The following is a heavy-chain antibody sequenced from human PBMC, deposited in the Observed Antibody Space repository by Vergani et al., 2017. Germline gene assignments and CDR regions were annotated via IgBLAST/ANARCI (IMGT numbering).Heavy chain of an antibody. CDR1: GFMFSNYW. CDR3: ARARCIETCYMSNWLDS. Sequence: EVQLVESGGGLVQPGGSLRLSCAASGFMFSNYWMNWVRQVPGKGLLWVSRIKSDGSITAYADSVKGRFTISRDNAQNTLYLQMNSLRVEDTGVYYCARARCIETCYMSNWLDSWGQGTLVTVSS. D-gene: IGHD3-9*01. V-gene: IGHV3-74*03. J-gene: IGHJ5*01. CDR2: IKSDGSIT.